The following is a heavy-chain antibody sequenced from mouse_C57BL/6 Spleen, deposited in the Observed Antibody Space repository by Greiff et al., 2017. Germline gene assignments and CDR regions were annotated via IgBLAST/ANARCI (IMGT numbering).Heavy chain of an antibody. CDR3: ARPVVARYFDV. D-gene: IGHD1-1*01. J-gene: IGHJ1*03. Sequence: QVQLQQPGAELVKPGASVKLSCKASGYTFTSYWMHWVKQRPGQGLEWIGMIHPNSGSTNYNEKFKSKATLTVDKSSSTAYMQLSSLTSEDSAVYYCARPVVARYFDVWGTGTTVTVSS. V-gene: IGHV1-64*01. CDR2: IHPNSGST. CDR1: GYTFTSYW.